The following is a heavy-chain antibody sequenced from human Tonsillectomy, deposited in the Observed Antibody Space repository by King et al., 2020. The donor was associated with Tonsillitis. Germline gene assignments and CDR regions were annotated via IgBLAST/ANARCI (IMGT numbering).Heavy chain of an antibody. CDR2: SGPMLGTV. CDR1: GGTFSNYA. Sequence: QLVQSGAEVKKPGSSVNVSCESSGGTFSNYAISWVRQAPGQGLEWRGGSGPMLGTVNHAQKFQGGVRITADDSTSTAYMERSSLRSEDTAVYYGARGDPPPSDYWRQGPLVTVSS. J-gene: IGHJ4*02. CDR3: ARGDPPPSDY. V-gene: IGHV1-69*01.